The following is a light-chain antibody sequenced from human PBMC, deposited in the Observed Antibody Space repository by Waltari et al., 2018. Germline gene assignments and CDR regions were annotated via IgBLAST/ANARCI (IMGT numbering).Light chain of an antibody. CDR2: STS. CDR3: LLYFPGARV. Sequence: QTVVTQEPSLTVSPGGTVTLTCASSTGEVTSSHYPNWFQQKPGQAPRALIYSTSNKHPGTPARFSGSLRGGRAALTLSGAEPEDEADYFCLLYFPGARVFGGGTKVTVL. CDR1: TGEVTSSHY. J-gene: IGLJ3*02. V-gene: IGLV7-43*01.